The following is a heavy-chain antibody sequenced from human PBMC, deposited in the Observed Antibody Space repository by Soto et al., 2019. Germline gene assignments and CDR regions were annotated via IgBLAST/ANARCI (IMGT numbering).Heavy chain of an antibody. CDR3: ARGFSYGSGRYYFDY. J-gene: IGHJ4*02. Sequence: GGSLRLSSAVSGFNFSSYTMHWVRQAPGKGLEWVAVILYDGNSEYYADSVKGRFTISRDNSKNTLYLQMNSLRADDTAVYFCARGFSYGSGRYYFDYWGQGTLVTVSS. V-gene: IGHV3-30-3*01. D-gene: IGHD3-10*01. CDR2: ILYDGNSE. CDR1: GFNFSSYT.